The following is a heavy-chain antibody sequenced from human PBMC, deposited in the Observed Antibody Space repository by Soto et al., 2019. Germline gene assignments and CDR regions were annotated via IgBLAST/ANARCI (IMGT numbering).Heavy chain of an antibody. CDR3: ARAFMTMVRGVIFSDAFDI. D-gene: IGHD3-10*01. J-gene: IGHJ3*02. CDR2: IYSGGST. V-gene: IGHV3-53*01. Sequence: GGSLRLSCAASGFTVSSNYMSWVRQAPGKGLEWVSVIYSGGSTYYADSVKGRFTISRDNSKNTLYLQTNSLRAEDTAVYYCARAFMTMVRGVIFSDAFDIWGQGTMVTVSS. CDR1: GFTVSSNY.